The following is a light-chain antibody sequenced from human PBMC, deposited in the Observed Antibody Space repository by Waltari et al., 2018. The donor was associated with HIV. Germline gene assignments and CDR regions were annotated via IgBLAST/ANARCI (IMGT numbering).Light chain of an antibody. CDR3: AAWDDSLKGGA. J-gene: IGLJ1*01. Sequence: QSVLAQPPSASGTPGQRVTLSCSGSTSTIGGNTVSWYQQLPGTAPKLIIYSNNQRPSGVPDRVSGSTSGTSASLVISGLQSEDEADYYCAAWDDSLKGGAFGPGTKVTVL. CDR1: TSTIGGNT. V-gene: IGLV1-44*01. CDR2: SNN.